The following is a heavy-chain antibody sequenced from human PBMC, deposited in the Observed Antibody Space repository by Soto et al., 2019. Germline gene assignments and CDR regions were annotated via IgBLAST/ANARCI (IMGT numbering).Heavy chain of an antibody. D-gene: IGHD1-26*01. V-gene: IGHV3-23*01. CDR1: GFTFSNYA. Sequence: EVQLLESGGGLVQPGGSLRLSCVASGFTFSNYAMNWVRQAPGRGLEWVSTITASGITPYYADSVKGRFTISRDNSKNTLYLQMNSLRADDTAVYYCAKRIEWELHYWGQGTLVTVSS. CDR3: AKRIEWELHY. CDR2: ITASGITP. J-gene: IGHJ4*02.